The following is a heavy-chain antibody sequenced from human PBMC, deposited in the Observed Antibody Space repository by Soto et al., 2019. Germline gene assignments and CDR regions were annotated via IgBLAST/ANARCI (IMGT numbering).Heavy chain of an antibody. V-gene: IGHV3-74*01. D-gene: IGHD6-19*01. CDR1: GFTFDTYW. CDR3: AKDLYIAVTGGTIFDY. CDR2: INSDGTIS. J-gene: IGHJ4*02. Sequence: PGGSLRLSCAASGFTFDTYWMNWVRQAPGKGPEWLSGINSDGTISSYADSVKGRFTISRDNSKNTLYLQMNSLRAEDTAVYYCAKDLYIAVTGGTIFDYWGQGTQVTVSS.